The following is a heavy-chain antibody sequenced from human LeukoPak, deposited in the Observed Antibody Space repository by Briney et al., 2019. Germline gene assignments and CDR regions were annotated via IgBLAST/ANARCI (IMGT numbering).Heavy chain of an antibody. CDR2: IYYSGST. CDR1: GGSISNNSYY. Sequence: SETLSLTCSVSGGSISNNSYYWGWIRQPPGKGLEWIGSIYYSGSTYYNPSLKSRVTISVDTSKNQFSLKLSSVTAADTAVYYCALFSSSWSFDYWGQGTLVTVSS. J-gene: IGHJ4*02. CDR3: ALFSSSWSFDY. D-gene: IGHD6-13*01. V-gene: IGHV4-39*07.